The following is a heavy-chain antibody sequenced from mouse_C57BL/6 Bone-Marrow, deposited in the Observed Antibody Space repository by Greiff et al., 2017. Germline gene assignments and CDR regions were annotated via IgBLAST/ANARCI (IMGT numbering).Heavy chain of an antibody. D-gene: IGHD2-3*01. V-gene: IGHV1-62-2*01. CDR1: GYTFTEYT. J-gene: IGHJ1*03. Sequence: VKLMESGAELVKPGASVKLSCKASGYTFTEYTIHWVKQRSGQGLEWIGWFYPGSGSIKYNEKFKDKATLTADESSSTVYMELSRLTSEDSAVYFCARHEWLLRYFDVWGTGTTVTVSS. CDR3: ARHEWLLRYFDV. CDR2: FYPGSGSI.